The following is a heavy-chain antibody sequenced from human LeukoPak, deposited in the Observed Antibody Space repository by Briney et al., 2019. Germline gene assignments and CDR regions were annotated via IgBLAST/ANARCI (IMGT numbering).Heavy chain of an antibody. CDR2: ISSSGSTI. CDR1: GFTFSSYE. J-gene: IGHJ4*02. D-gene: IGHD3-22*01. CDR3: ARDFYYYDSSGYPMDY. Sequence: GGSLRLSCAASGFTFSSYEMNWVRQAPGKGLEWVSYISSSGSTIYYADSVKGRFTISRDNAKNSLYLQKNSLRAEDTAVYYCARDFYYYDSSGYPMDYWGQGTLVTVSS. V-gene: IGHV3-48*03.